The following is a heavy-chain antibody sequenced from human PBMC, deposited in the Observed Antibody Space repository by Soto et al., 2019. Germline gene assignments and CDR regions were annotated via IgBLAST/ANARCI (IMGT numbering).Heavy chain of an antibody. J-gene: IGHJ4*02. CDR3: AKGGRLSFLDY. Sequence: QLSESGGGLVQPGGSLRLSCAASGLTFSHYAMTWVRQAPGKGPEWVSTVSGIGDETFYADSVRGRFTISRDNSKDMFYLLMNSLSXXXXAXXYGAKGGRLSFLDYWGQGTLVTVSS. CDR1: GLTFSHYA. V-gene: IGHV3-23*01. CDR2: VSGIGDET.